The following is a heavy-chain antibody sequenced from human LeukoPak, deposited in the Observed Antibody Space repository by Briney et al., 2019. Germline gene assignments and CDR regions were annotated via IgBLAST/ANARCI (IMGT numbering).Heavy chain of an antibody. CDR1: GFTFSSYA. V-gene: IGHV3-23*01. CDR3: AKPFGDYTNYWYFDL. Sequence: GGSLRLSCAASGFTFSSYAMSWVRQAPGKGLEWVSAISGSGGSTYYADSVKGRFTISRDNSKNTLYLQMNSLRAEDTAVYYCAKPFGDYTNYWYFDLWGRGTLVTVSS. J-gene: IGHJ2*01. D-gene: IGHD4-17*01. CDR2: ISGSGGST.